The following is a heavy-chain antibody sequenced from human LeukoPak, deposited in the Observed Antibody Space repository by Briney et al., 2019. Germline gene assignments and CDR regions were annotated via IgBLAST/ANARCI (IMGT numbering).Heavy chain of an antibody. CDR3: AKDRYSSSWYNYGMDV. D-gene: IGHD6-13*01. V-gene: IGHV3-9*01. Sequence: GGSLRLSCAASGFTFDDYAMHWVRQAPGKGLEWVSGISWNSGSIGYADSAKGRFTISRDNAKNSLYLQMNSLRAEDTALYYCAKDRYSSSWYNYGMDVWGQGTTVTVSS. CDR1: GFTFDDYA. CDR2: ISWNSGSI. J-gene: IGHJ6*02.